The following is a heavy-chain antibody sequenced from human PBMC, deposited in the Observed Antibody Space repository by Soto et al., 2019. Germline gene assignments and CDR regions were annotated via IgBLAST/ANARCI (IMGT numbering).Heavy chain of an antibody. V-gene: IGHV3-64*01. CDR3: ARRGYSGYEIDY. J-gene: IGHJ4*02. D-gene: IGHD5-12*01. CDR2: ISSNGGST. Sequence: EVQLVESGGGLVQPGGSLRLSCAASGFTFSSYAMHWVRQAPGKGLEYVSDISSNGGSTYYANSVKGRFTISRDNSKHTRYLQMGGLRAEAMAVYYGARRGYSGYEIDYWGQGSLVTVSS. CDR1: GFTFSSYA.